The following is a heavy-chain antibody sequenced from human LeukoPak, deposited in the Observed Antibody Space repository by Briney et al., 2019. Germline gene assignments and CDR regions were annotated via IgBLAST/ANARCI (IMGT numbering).Heavy chain of an antibody. CDR1: GDSIIGYY. V-gene: IGHV4-4*08. D-gene: IGHD5-24*01. CDR2: IYSNGNT. Sequence: SETLSLTCTVSGDSIIGYYWSWIRQPPGKGLEWIGTIYSNGNTYYNPSLKSRVTISVGTSKNQFSLKLSSVTAADTAMYYCARVAGYSLHFDYWGQGTLVTVSS. J-gene: IGHJ4*02. CDR3: ARVAGYSLHFDY.